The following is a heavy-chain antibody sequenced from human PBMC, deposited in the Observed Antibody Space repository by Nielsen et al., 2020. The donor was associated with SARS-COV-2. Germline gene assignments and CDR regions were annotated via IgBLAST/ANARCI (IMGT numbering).Heavy chain of an antibody. CDR1: GFTFDDYA. D-gene: IGHD3-22*01. V-gene: IGHV3-23*01. CDR3: AKDGPISVFYYDSSGSSDY. J-gene: IGHJ4*02. CDR2: ISWNSGST. Sequence: GESLKISCAASGFTFDDYAMHWVRQAPGKGLEWVSGISWNSGSTYYADSVKGRFTISRDNSKNTLYLQMNSLRAEDTAVYYCAKDGPISVFYYDSSGSSDYWGQGTLVTVSS.